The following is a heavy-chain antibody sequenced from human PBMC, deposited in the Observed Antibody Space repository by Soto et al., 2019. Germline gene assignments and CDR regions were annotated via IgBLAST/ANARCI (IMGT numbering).Heavy chain of an antibody. V-gene: IGHV1-69*13. Sequence: ASVKVSCKASGGTFSSYAISWVRQAPGQGLEWMGGIIPIFGTANYAQKFQGRVTITADESTSTAYMELSSLRSEDTAVYYCARPMTTVVNDAFDIWGQGTMVTVSS. CDR1: GGTFSSYA. D-gene: IGHD4-17*01. CDR3: ARPMTTVVNDAFDI. CDR2: IIPIFGTA. J-gene: IGHJ3*02.